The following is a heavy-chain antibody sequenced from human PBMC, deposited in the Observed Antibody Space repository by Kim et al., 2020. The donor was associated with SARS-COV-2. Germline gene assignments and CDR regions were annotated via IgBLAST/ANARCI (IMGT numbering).Heavy chain of an antibody. CDR3: ARDRWAPDIVVVVAATHDPHYYYYGMDV. J-gene: IGHJ6*02. V-gene: IGHV3-21*01. D-gene: IGHD2-15*01. Sequence: GGSLRLSCAASGFTFSSYSMNWVRQAPGKGLEWVSSISSSSSYIYYADSVKGRFTISRDNAKNSLYLQMNSLRAEDTAVYYCARDRWAPDIVVVVAATHDPHYYYYGMDVWGQGTTVTVSS. CDR2: ISSSSSYI. CDR1: GFTFSSYS.